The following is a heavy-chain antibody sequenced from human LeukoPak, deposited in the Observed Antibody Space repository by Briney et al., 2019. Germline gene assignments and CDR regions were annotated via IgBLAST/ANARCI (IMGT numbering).Heavy chain of an antibody. CDR3: AKSLGPRTYYYDSSGYFDY. D-gene: IGHD3-22*01. V-gene: IGHV3-23*01. J-gene: IGHJ4*02. Sequence: GGSLRLSCAASGFTFSSYAMSWVRQAPGKGLEWVSAISGSGGSTYYADSVKGRFTISGDNSKNTLYLQMNSLRAEDTAVYYCAKSLGPRTYYYDSSGYFDYWGQGTLVTVSS. CDR1: GFTFSSYA. CDR2: ISGSGGST.